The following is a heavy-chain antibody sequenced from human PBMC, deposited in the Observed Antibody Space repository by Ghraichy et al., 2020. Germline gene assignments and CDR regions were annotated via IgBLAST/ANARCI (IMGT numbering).Heavy chain of an antibody. D-gene: IGHD2-2*02. CDR2: IIPIFGTA. Sequence: SVKVSCKASGGTFSSYAISWVRQAPGQGLEWMGGIIPIFGTANYAQKFQGRVTITADESTSTAYMELSSLRSEDTAVYYCAREQYQYVRFGPPGLYPAPDNERGTTHFDDAFDIWGQGTMVTVSS. V-gene: IGHV1-69*13. CDR1: GGTFSSYA. CDR3: AREQYQYVRFGPPGLYPAPDNERGTTHFDDAFDI. J-gene: IGHJ3*02.